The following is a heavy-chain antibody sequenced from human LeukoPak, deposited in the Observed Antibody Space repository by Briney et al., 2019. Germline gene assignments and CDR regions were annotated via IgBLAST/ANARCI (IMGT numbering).Heavy chain of an antibody. J-gene: IGHJ4*02. D-gene: IGHD6-13*01. CDR2: INPNSGGT. Sequence: ASVKVSCKASGYTFTGYYMHWVRQAPGQGLEWMGWINPNSGGTNYAQKFQGRVTMTRDTSISTAYMELSRLRSDDTAVYYCARESYSSSWSFDYWGQGTLVTVSS. CDR3: ARESYSSSWSFDY. CDR1: GYTFTGYY. V-gene: IGHV1-2*02.